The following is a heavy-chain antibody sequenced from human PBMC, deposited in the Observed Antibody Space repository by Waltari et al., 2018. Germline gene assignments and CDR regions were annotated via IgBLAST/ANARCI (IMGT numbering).Heavy chain of an antibody. CDR1: GFTFSNAW. CDR3: TTVFKVVADLGY. D-gene: IGHD2-15*01. Sequence: EVQLVESGGGLVKPGGSLRLSCAASGFTFSNAWMSWVRQAPGKGLEWGGRIKSKTDGGTTDYAAPVKGRFTISRDDSKNTLYLQMNSLKTEYTAVYYCTTVFKVVADLGYWGQGTLVTVSS. V-gene: IGHV3-15*01. J-gene: IGHJ4*02. CDR2: IKSKTDGGTT.